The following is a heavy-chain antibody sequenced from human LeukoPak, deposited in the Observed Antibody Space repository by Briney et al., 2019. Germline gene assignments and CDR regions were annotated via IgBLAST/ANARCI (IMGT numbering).Heavy chain of an antibody. CDR2: IYYSGNT. J-gene: IGHJ6*02. CDR3: ARGISSSTQADYYYGMDV. Sequence: SETLSLTCTVSGGSISSYYWSWIRQPPGKGLEWIGDIYYSGNTKYNPSLKSRVTISVDTSKNQFSLKLSSVAAADTALYFCARGISSSTQADYYYGMDVWGQGTTVTVSS. D-gene: IGHD2-2*01. CDR1: GGSISSYY. V-gene: IGHV4-59*01.